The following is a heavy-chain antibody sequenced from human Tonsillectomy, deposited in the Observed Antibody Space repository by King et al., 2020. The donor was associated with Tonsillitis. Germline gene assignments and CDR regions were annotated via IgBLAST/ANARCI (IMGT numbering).Heavy chain of an antibody. CDR2: ISFDENIK. D-gene: IGHD6-19*01. Sequence: VQLVESGGGVVQPGRSLRLSCAASGFIFSNYAMHWVRQAPGKGLEWVAFISFDENIKGYSDSVKGRFTISRDNSKNTVYLQMNSLRAEDTAFYYCAKGVDGKDSDDGGGQGTLVTASS. CDR3: AKGVDGKDSDDG. CDR1: GFIFSNYA. V-gene: IGHV3-30*04. J-gene: IGHJ1*01.